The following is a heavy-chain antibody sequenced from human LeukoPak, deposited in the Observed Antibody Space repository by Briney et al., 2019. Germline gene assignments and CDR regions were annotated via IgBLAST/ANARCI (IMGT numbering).Heavy chain of an antibody. D-gene: IGHD6-13*01. CDR2: IIPIFGTA. CDR3: ASPSQQLGKYYYYYMDV. J-gene: IGHJ6*03. CDR1: GGTFSSYA. Sequence: ASVKVSCKASGGTFSSYAISWVRQAPGQGLEWMGGIIPIFGTANYAQKFQGRVTITTDESTSTAYMELSSLRSEDTAVYYCASPSQQLGKYYYYYMDVWGKGTTVTVSS. V-gene: IGHV1-69*05.